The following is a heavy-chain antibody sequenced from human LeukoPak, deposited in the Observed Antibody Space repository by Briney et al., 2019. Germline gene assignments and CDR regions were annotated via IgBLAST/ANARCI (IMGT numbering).Heavy chain of an antibody. CDR2: IKQDGTEK. V-gene: IGHV3-7*01. Sequence: GESLRLSCAASGFTFTTYWMSWVRQAPGKGLEWVANIKQDGTEKYYVDSVKGRFTISRDNAKNSLYLQTNSLRVEDTAVYYCAKVGGYLTGWGQGTLVTVSS. CDR3: AKVGGYLTG. CDR1: GFTFTTYW. D-gene: IGHD3-9*01. J-gene: IGHJ4*02.